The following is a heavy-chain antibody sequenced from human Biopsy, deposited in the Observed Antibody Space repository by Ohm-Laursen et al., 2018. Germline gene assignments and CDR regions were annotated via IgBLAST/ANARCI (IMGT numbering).Heavy chain of an antibody. J-gene: IGHJ3*02. CDR2: IYYSGSI. D-gene: IGHD5-12*01. Sequence: SDTLSLTCAVSGGSVSSGSYYWSWIRQPPGKGLEWIGYIYYSGSINYNPSLKSRVTISVDTSRNQFSLKLSSVTAADTAVYYCAGRPWPNAFDIWGQGTMVTVSS. V-gene: IGHV4-61*01. CDR1: GGSVSSGSYY. CDR3: AGRPWPNAFDI.